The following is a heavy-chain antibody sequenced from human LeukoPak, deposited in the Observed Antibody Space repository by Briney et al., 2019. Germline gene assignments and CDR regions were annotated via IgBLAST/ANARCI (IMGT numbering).Heavy chain of an antibody. D-gene: IGHD5-12*01. CDR2: INAGNGNT. CDR3: ARVLAKVATIPGY. Sequence: ASVTVSFKASGYTFTSYAMHWVRQAPGQRLEWMGWINAGNGNTKYSQKFQGRVTITRDTSASTAYMELSSLRSEDTAVYYCARVLAKVATIPGYWGQGTLVTVSS. CDR1: GYTFTSYA. J-gene: IGHJ4*02. V-gene: IGHV1-3*01.